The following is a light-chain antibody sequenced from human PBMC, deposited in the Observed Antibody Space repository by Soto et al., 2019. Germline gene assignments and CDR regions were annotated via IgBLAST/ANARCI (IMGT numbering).Light chain of an antibody. V-gene: IGKV3D-20*02. CDR3: QQRNTWPIT. J-gene: IGKJ5*01. CDR2: GAS. CDR1: HSMSNSN. Sequence: IVLTQSPGTLSLSPGDRATLSCRASHSMSNSNLAWYQHKPGQAPRLLIYGASNRATGIPARFSGSGSGTDFTLTISSLEPEDFAIYYCQQRNTWPITFGQGTRLEIK.